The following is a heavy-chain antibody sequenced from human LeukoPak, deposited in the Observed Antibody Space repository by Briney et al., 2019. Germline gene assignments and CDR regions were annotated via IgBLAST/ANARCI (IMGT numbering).Heavy chain of an antibody. D-gene: IGHD5-24*01. CDR3: AKGGPQFFDY. CDR2: ISGSGGST. V-gene: IGHV3-23*01. CDR1: RFTFSSSA. Sequence: PGGSLRLSCAASRFTFSSSAMSWVRQAPGKGLEWVSTISGSGGSTYSTDPVKGRFTISRDNSKSTLYLQMNSLRVEDTAIYYCAKGGPQFFDYWGQGTLVTVSS. J-gene: IGHJ4*02.